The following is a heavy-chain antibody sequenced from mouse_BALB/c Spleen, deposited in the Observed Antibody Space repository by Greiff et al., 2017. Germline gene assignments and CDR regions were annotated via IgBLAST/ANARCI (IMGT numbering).Heavy chain of an antibody. CDR3: AKGDSGYDYAMDY. V-gene: IGHV3-2*02. CDR1: GYSITSDYA. D-gene: IGHD3-1*01. Sequence: DVQLQESGPGLVKPSQSLSLTCTVTGYSITSDYAWNGIRQFPGNKLEWRGYISYSGSTSYNPSLKSRIAITRDTSKNQFFLQLTSVTTEDTATYYCAKGDSGYDYAMDYWGQGTSVTVSS. CDR2: ISYSGST. J-gene: IGHJ4*01.